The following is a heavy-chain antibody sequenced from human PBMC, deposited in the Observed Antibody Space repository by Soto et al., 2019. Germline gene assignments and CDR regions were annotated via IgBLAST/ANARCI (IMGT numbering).Heavy chain of an antibody. D-gene: IGHD3-16*01. CDR2: IIPIFGTA. Sequence: QVQLVQSGAEVKKPGSSVKVSCKASGGTFSSYAISWVRQAPGQGLEWMGGIIPIFGTANYAQKFQGRVTITADESTSTAYMELSSLRSEDTAVYYCAGEGEMATNRYYYGMDVWGQGTTVTVSS. CDR1: GGTFSSYA. V-gene: IGHV1-69*12. CDR3: AGEGEMATNRYYYGMDV. J-gene: IGHJ6*02.